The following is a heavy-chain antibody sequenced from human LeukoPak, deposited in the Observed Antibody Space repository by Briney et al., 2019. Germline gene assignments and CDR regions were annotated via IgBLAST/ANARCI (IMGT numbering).Heavy chain of an antibody. J-gene: IGHJ6*02. D-gene: IGHD3-10*01. CDR1: GFTLSSYS. CDR3: ARVWFGAPLDV. V-gene: IGHV3-21*01. Sequence: TGGSLRLSCAASGFTLSSYSMNWVRQAPGKGLEWVSSISSSSYIYYADSVKGRFTISRDNAKNSLYLQMNSLRAEDTAVYYCARVWFGAPLDVWGQGTPVTVSS. CDR2: ISSSSYI.